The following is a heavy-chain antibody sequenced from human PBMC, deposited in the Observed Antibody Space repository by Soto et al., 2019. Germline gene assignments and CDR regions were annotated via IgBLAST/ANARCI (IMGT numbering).Heavy chain of an antibody. V-gene: IGHV3-9*01. CDR1: GFTFDDYA. CDR3: ARDIGYSGFNVFDP. Sequence: EVRLVESGGGLVQPGRSLRLSCAASGFTFDDYAMHWVRRAPGKGLERVSGISWNSGNIAYADSVRGRFTHSRDNANNTLYLQMKSLRTEDTGLYYCARDIGYSGFNVFDPWVQGTLVTVSS. D-gene: IGHD5-12*01. CDR2: ISWNSGNI. J-gene: IGHJ5*02.